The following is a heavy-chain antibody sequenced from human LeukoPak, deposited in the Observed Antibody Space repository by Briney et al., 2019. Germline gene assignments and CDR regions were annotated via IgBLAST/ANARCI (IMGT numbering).Heavy chain of an antibody. Sequence: ASVKVSCKASGYTFTSYDINWVRQAAGQGLEWMGWMNTATGNTGYAQKFQDRVAMTTNTSTTTAYMELHSLRSEDTAVYYCARGTIGGATSDYWGRGTLVTVSS. CDR3: ARGTIGGATSDY. CDR1: GYTFTSYD. V-gene: IGHV1-8*01. CDR2: MNTATGNT. D-gene: IGHD1-26*01. J-gene: IGHJ4*02.